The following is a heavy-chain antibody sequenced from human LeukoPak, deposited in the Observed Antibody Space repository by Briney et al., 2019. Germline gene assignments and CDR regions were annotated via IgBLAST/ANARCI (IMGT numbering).Heavy chain of an antibody. D-gene: IGHD3-9*01. CDR3: ARVRYFDWLSIDY. V-gene: IGHV3-7*01. J-gene: IGHJ4*02. CDR1: GFTFSSYW. CDR2: IKQDGSEK. Sequence: GSLRLSCAASGFTFSSYWMSCVRQAPGKGLEWVANIKQDGSEKYYVDSVKGRFTISRDNAKNSLYLQMNSLRAEDTAVYYCARVRYFDWLSIDYWGQGTLVTVSS.